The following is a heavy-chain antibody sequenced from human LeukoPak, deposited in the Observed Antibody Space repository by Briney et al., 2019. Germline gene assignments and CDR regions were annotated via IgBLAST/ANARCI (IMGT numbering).Heavy chain of an antibody. D-gene: IGHD3-10*01. V-gene: IGHV1-8*01. CDR1: GYTFTNYD. CDR3: ARGSRSGDY. J-gene: IGHJ4*02. Sequence: ASVTVSCKASGYTFTNYDINWVRQAPGRGLEWMGWMNPNSGNTGYAQKFQGRVTMTRNISTSTAYMELSSLRSEDTAVYYCARGSRSGDYWGQGAQVTVSS. CDR2: MNPNSGNT.